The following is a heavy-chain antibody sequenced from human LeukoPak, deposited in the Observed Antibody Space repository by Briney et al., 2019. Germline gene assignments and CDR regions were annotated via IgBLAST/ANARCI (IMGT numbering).Heavy chain of an antibody. J-gene: IGHJ6*02. CDR3: ARDGPFNYYYGMDV. CDR1: GFTFSNAW. V-gene: IGHV3-53*01. CDR2: IYSGGST. Sequence: GGSLRLSCAASGFTFSNAWMSWVRQAPGKGLEWVSVIYSGGSTYYADSVKGRFTISRDNSKNTLYLQMNSLRAEDTAVYYCARDGPFNYYYGMDVWGQGTTVTVSS.